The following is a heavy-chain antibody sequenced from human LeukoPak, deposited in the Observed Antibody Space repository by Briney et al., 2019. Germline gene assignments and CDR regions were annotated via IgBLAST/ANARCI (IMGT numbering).Heavy chain of an antibody. J-gene: IGHJ4*02. D-gene: IGHD6-19*01. CDR3: ARGGIAVAGYFDY. CDR2: IYYSGST. V-gene: IGHV4-61*01. CDR1: GGSVSSGSYY. Sequence: PSETLSLTCTVSGGSVSSGSYYWSWIRQPPGKGLEWIGYIYYSGSTNYNPSLKSRVTISVDTSQNQFSLKLSSVTAADTAVYYCARGGIAVAGYFDYWGQGTLVTVSS.